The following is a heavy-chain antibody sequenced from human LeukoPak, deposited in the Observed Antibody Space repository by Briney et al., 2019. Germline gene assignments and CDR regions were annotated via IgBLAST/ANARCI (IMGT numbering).Heavy chain of an antibody. CDR1: GFTFSSYS. V-gene: IGHV3-21*01. Sequence: GGSLRLSYAASGFTFSSYSMNWVRQAPGKGLELVSSISSSSSYIYYEDSVKGRFTISRDNAKNSQYLQMNSLRAEDTAVYYCARGPLAAAVPFDYWGQGTLVTVSS. CDR3: ARGPLAAAVPFDY. CDR2: ISSSSSYI. D-gene: IGHD6-13*01. J-gene: IGHJ4*02.